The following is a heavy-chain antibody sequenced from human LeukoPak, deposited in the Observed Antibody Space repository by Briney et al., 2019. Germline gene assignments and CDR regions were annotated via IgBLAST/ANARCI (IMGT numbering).Heavy chain of an antibody. Sequence: GGSLRLSCAASGFTFSSFPMSWVRQAPGKGLEWVSTISGSDSSTYYADSVKGRFTISRDNSKNTLYLQMNSLRAEDTAVYYCANSRGRVVVAATSSDYWGQGTLVTVSS. V-gene: IGHV3-23*01. CDR2: ISGSDSST. CDR3: ANSRGRVVVAATSSDY. J-gene: IGHJ4*02. CDR1: GFTFSSFP. D-gene: IGHD2-15*01.